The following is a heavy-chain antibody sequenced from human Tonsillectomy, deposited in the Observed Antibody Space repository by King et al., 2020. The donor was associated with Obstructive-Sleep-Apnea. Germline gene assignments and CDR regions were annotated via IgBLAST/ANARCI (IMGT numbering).Heavy chain of an antibody. CDR1: GGSISSSSYY. Sequence: QLQESGPGLVKPSETLSLTCTVSGGSISSSSYYWGWIRQPPGKGLEWIGSIYYSGSTYYYPSLKSRVTISVDTSKNQFSLKLSSVTAADTAIYYCARVQLSGSNPIDYWGQGTLVTVSS. CDR2: IYYSGST. V-gene: IGHV4-39*07. D-gene: IGHD1-26*01. CDR3: ARVQLSGSNPIDY. J-gene: IGHJ4*02.